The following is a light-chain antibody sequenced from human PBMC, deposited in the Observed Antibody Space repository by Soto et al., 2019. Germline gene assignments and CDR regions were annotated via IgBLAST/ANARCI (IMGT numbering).Light chain of an antibody. CDR2: GAS. CDR1: QSVDSRY. V-gene: IGKV3-20*01. CDR3: QQYGGVPYT. J-gene: IGKJ2*01. Sequence: EIVLTQSPGTLSLSPGERATLSCRASQSVDSRYLAWYQQKPGQAPSLLIYGASSRATGIPDRFSGSGSGTDFTLTISRLEPEDFAVYYCQQYGGVPYTFGQGTKLEIK.